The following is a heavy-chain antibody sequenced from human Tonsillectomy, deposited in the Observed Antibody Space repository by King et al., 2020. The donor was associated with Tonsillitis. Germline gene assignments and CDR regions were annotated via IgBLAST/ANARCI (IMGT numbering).Heavy chain of an antibody. CDR2: IRYDGSNK. CDR1: GFTFSSYG. Sequence: QLVPSGGGVVQPGGSLRLSCAASGFTFSSYGMHWVRQAPGKGLEWVAFIRYDGSNKYYADSVKGRFTISRDNSKNTLYLQMNSLRADDTAVYDCAKDGWRYYGAWSYLEVDYWGQGTRVTVSS. V-gene: IGHV3-30*02. CDR3: AKDGWRYYGAWSYLEVDY. J-gene: IGHJ4*02. D-gene: IGHD3-10*01.